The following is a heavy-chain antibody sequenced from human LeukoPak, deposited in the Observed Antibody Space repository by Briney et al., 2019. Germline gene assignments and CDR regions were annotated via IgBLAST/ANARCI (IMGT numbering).Heavy chain of an antibody. V-gene: IGHV3-64D*06. CDR1: GFTFSSYA. D-gene: IGHD3-9*01. J-gene: IGHJ4*02. CDR2: VSSNGGST. Sequence: GSLRLSCSASGFTFSSYAMHWVRQAPGKGLEYVSAVSSNGGSTYYADSVKGRFTISRDNSKNTLYLQMSSLRADDTAVYYWGKGFYEILTAYWGGGDYWGRRSLVTVSS. CDR3: GKGFYEILTAYWGGGDY.